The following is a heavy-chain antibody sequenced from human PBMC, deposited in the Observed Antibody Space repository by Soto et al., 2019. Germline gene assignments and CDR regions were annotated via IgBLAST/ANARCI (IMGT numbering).Heavy chain of an antibody. J-gene: IGHJ4*02. D-gene: IGHD2-15*01. CDR3: ARTHFSGGSCYSYYFDY. V-gene: IGHV3-7*01. CDR2: IKQDGSEK. CDR1: GFTFSSYW. Sequence: EVQLVESGGGLVQPGGSLRLSCAASGFTFSSYWMSWVRQAPGKGLEWVANIKQDGSEKYYVDSVKGRFTISRDNAKNSLYLQMNSLRAEDTAVYYCARTHFSGGSCYSYYFDYWGQGTLVTVSS.